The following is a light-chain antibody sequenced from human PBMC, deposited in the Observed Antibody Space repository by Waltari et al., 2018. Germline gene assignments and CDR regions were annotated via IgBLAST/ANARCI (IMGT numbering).Light chain of an antibody. Sequence: VVLTQPPGTLPLSPGERATLSRRASQSVGKYLAWYQQRPGQAPRLLIYAASTRATGIQDRFSGSGYGTDFSLTISRLEPEDFAVYYCQNHVRIPAKFGQGTKVEIK. V-gene: IGKV3-20*01. CDR2: AAS. CDR3: QNHVRIPAK. J-gene: IGKJ1*01. CDR1: QSVGKY.